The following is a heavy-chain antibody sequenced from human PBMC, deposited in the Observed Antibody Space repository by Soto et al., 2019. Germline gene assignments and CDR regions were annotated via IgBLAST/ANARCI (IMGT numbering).Heavy chain of an antibody. D-gene: IGHD2-2*01. Sequence: PGGSLRLSCAASGFTFSSYGMHWVRQAPGKGLEWVAVISYDGSNKYYVDSVKGRFTISRDNSKNTLHLQMNSLRAEDTAVYYCAKDSQRPVANYYYYYYMDVWGKGTTVTVSS. CDR3: AKDSQRPVANYYYYYYMDV. J-gene: IGHJ6*03. CDR2: ISYDGSNK. V-gene: IGHV3-30*18. CDR1: GFTFSSYG.